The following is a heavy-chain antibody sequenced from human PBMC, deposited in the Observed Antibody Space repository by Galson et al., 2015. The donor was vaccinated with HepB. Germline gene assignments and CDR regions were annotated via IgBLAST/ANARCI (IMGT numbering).Heavy chain of an antibody. Sequence: SLRLSCAASGFTFDDYVMAWVRQAPGKGLEFVAAMRGQGYAGPTEYGASVRGRVTISRDSSKNVAYLQMSSLKTEDTALYYCTRWPNSDQSELDYWGQGTLVTVSS. CDR1: GFTFDDYV. CDR3: TRWPNSDQSELDY. J-gene: IGHJ4*02. V-gene: IGHV3-49*04. D-gene: IGHD2-2*01. CDR2: MRGQGYAGPT.